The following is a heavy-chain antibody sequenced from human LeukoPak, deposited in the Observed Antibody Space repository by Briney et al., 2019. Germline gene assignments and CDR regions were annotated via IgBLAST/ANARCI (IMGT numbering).Heavy chain of an antibody. CDR3: AKDQGTVTFDY. CDR2: IKQDGSEK. D-gene: IGHD4-11*01. CDR1: GFTFSTYW. J-gene: IGHJ4*02. V-gene: IGHV3-7*03. Sequence: PGGSLRLSCAASGFTFSTYWMSWVRQAPGKGLEWVANIKQDGSEKYYVDSVKGRFTISRDNAKNSLYLQMNSLRAEDTAVYYCAKDQGTVTFDYWGQGTLVTVSS.